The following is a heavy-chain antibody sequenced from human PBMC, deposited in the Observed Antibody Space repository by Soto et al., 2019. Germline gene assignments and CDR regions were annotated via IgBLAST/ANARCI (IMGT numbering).Heavy chain of an antibody. CDR3: AKLEQWLRRIRPYYFDY. CDR1: GFTFSSYA. J-gene: IGHJ4*02. Sequence: GGSLRLSCAASGFTFSSYAMSWVRQAPGKGLEWVSAISGGGGSRYYADSVMGRFTVTRDNSKKTLYLQMNSMIAEDTAVYYCAKLEQWLRRIRPYYFDYWGQGTLVTVSS. CDR2: ISGGGGSR. V-gene: IGHV3-23*01. D-gene: IGHD6-19*01.